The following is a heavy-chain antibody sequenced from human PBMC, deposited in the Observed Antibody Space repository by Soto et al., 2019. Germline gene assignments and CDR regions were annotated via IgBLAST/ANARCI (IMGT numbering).Heavy chain of an antibody. Sequence: QVQLQESGPGLVKPSQTLSLTCTVSGGSISSGGYYWSWIRQHPGKGLEWIGYIYYSGSTYYNPSLKSRVTISVDTSKNQFSLKLSSVTAADTAVYYCASGYGSGSYYSPRHPNRWGHVTLVTVSS. CDR3: ASGYGSGSYYSPRHPNR. CDR1: GGSISSGGYY. J-gene: IGHJ4*01. CDR2: IYYSGST. V-gene: IGHV4-31*03. D-gene: IGHD3-10*01.